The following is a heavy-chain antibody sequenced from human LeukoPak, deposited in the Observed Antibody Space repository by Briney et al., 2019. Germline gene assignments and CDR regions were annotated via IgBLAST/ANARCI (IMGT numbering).Heavy chain of an antibody. Sequence: SVTVSCKASGGTFSSYAISWVRQAPGQGLEWMGRIIPILGIANYAQKFQGRVTITADKSTSTAYMELSSLRSEDTAVYYCARGVRFLGEYNWFDPWGQGTLVTVSS. D-gene: IGHD3-3*01. CDR3: ARGVRFLGEYNWFDP. CDR1: GGTFSSYA. V-gene: IGHV1-69*04. CDR2: IIPILGIA. J-gene: IGHJ5*02.